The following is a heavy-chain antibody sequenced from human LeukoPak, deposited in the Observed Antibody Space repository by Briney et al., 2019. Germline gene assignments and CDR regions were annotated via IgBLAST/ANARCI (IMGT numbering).Heavy chain of an antibody. D-gene: IGHD6-19*01. J-gene: IGHJ4*02. CDR3: ARDSSGPLY. CDR2: IYSGGGT. Sequence: GRSLRLSCAASGFTFSSYAMSWVRQAPGKGLEWVSVIYSGGGTYYADSVKGRFTISRDNSKNTLYLQMNSLSAEDTAVYYCARDSSGPLYWGQGTLVTVSS. CDR1: GFTFSSYA. V-gene: IGHV3-66*01.